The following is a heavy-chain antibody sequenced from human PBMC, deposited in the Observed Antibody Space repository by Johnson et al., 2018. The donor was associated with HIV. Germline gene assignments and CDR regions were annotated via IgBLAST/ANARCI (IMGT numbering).Heavy chain of an antibody. J-gene: IGHJ3*01. CDR1: GLDFSNFG. CDR3: ARAQA. Sequence: QVQLVESGGGVVQPGKSLTLSCVVSGLDFSNFGIHWVRQAPGKGLEWVAVISYDGSNKYYADSVKGRFTISRDNTKESLYLQMNNLRAEDTAVYYCARAQAWGQGTMVIVSS. CDR2: ISYDGSNK. V-gene: IGHV3-30*03.